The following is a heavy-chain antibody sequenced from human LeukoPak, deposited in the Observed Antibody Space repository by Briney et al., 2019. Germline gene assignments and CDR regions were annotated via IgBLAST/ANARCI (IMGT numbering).Heavy chain of an antibody. Sequence: GGSLRLSCAVSGFPFSDYSMNWVRQAPGKGLEWVSSISSSSSFIYYADSVKGRFTISRDNSKNTLYLQMNSLRAEDTAVYYCAKDFWSGYYPNYWGQGTLVTVSS. CDR3: AKDFWSGYYPNY. CDR1: GFPFSDYS. D-gene: IGHD3-3*01. V-gene: IGHV3-21*04. CDR2: ISSSSSFI. J-gene: IGHJ4*02.